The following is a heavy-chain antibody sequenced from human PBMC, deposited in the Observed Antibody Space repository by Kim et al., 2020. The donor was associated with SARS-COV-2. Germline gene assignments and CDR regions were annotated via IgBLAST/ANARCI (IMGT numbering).Heavy chain of an antibody. Sequence: TPSLKDRVPISVDKSKKQFSLRLSSVTAADAAVYYCARHLRNWYFDLWGRGTLVTVSS. CDR3: ARHLRNWYFDL. J-gene: IGHJ2*01. V-gene: IGHV4-39*01.